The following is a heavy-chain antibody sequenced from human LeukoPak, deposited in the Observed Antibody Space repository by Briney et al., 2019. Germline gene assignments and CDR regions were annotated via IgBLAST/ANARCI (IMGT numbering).Heavy chain of an antibody. CDR2: INHSGST. J-gene: IGHJ6*03. D-gene: IGHD1-26*01. CDR3: ARLGAYYYYYYYMDV. V-gene: IGHV4-34*01. CDR1: GGSFSGYY. Sequence: SETLSLTCAVYGGSFSGYYWSWIRQPPGKGLEWIGEINHSGSTNYNPSLKSRVTISVDTSKNQFSLKLSSVTAADTAVYYCARLGAYYYYYYYMDVWGKGTTVTISS.